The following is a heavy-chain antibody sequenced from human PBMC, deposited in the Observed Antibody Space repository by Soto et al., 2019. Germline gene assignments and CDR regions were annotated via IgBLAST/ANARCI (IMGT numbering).Heavy chain of an antibody. V-gene: IGHV3-73*01. Sequence: GGSLRLSCAASGFTFSGSAMHWVRQASGKGLEWVGRIRSKANSYATAYAASVKGRFTISGDDSKNTAYLQMNSLKTEDTAGEYCTRFPGQDCSGGSCTHYYYYYMDVWGKGTTVTVSS. CDR2: IRSKANSYAT. J-gene: IGHJ6*03. CDR3: TRFPGQDCSGGSCTHYYYYYMDV. D-gene: IGHD2-15*01. CDR1: GFTFSGSA.